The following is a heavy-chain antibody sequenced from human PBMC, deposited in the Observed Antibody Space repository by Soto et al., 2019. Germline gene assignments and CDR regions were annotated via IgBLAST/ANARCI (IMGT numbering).Heavy chain of an antibody. CDR2: ISGSGGST. J-gene: IGHJ6*03. V-gene: IGHV3-23*01. Sequence: EVQLLESGGGLVQPGGSLRLSCAASGFTFSSYAMSWVRQAPGKGLEWVSAISGSGGSTYYADSVKGRFTISRDNSKNTLYLQMNSLRAEDTAVYYCAKDTDSNPDYYYYMDVWGKGTTVTVSS. D-gene: IGHD4-4*01. CDR3: AKDTDSNPDYYYYMDV. CDR1: GFTFSSYA.